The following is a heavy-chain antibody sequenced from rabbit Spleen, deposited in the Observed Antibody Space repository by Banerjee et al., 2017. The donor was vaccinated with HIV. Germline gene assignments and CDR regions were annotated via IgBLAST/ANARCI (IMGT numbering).Heavy chain of an antibody. CDR3: ARSYGVGIDAASGL. D-gene: IGHD4-2*01. V-gene: IGHV1S40*01. J-gene: IGHJ4*01. CDR2: IRTDDSST. Sequence: QQLVESGGGLVKPGASLTLTCKASGFSFSSGYDMCWVRQAPGKGLEWIGCIRTDDSSTYYANWAKGRFTISKTSSTTVTLQLNSLTAADTATYFCARSYGVGIDAASGLWCPGTLVTVS. CDR1: GFSFSSGYD.